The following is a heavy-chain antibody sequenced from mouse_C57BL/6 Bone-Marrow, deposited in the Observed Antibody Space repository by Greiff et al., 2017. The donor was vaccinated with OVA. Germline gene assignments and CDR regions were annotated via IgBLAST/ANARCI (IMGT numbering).Heavy chain of an antibody. Sequence: QVQHQQSGPELVKPGTSVKISCKASGYAFSSSWMNWVKQRPGKGLEWIGRIYPGDGGTSYNGKFKGKATLTADKSSSTAYMQLSSLTSEDSAVSVCASGGLRRGGYWGRGTTLTVSS. CDR3: ASGGLRRGGY. V-gene: IGHV1-82*01. J-gene: IGHJ2*01. CDR2: IYPGDGGT. CDR1: GYAFSSSW. D-gene: IGHD2-4*01.